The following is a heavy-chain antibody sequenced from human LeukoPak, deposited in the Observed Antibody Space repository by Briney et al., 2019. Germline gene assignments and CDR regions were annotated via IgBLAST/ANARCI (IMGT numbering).Heavy chain of an antibody. CDR1: GFPFSSYG. V-gene: IGHV3-30*18. CDR2: ISYDGSNR. J-gene: IGHJ4*02. D-gene: IGHD2-8*01. Sequence: EGSLRLSCAASGFPFSSYGMHWVRQAPGKGLEWVAVISYDGSNRYSADSVKGRFTISRDNSKNTLYLQMNSLGGEDTAVYYCAKGLDCCTSVALDCWGQGTLVTVSS. CDR3: AKGLDCCTSVALDC.